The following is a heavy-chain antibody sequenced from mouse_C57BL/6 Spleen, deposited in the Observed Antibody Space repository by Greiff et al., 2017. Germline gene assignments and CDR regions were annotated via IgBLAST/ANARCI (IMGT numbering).Heavy chain of an antibody. CDR2: IYPGSGNT. Sequence: QVQLQQSGPELVKPGASVKISCKASGYSFTCYYIHWVKQRPGQGLEWIGWIYPGSGNTKYNEKFKGKATLTADTSSSTAYMQLSSLTSEDSAVYYCAKGVYDGYAMDYWGQGTSVTVSS. CDR1: GYSFTCYY. J-gene: IGHJ4*01. V-gene: IGHV1-66*01. D-gene: IGHD2-12*01. CDR3: AKGVYDGYAMDY.